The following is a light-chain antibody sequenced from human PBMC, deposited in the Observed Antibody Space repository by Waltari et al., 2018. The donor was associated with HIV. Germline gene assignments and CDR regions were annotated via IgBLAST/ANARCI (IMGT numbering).Light chain of an antibody. CDR3: QQYYSTPPT. CDR2: WAS. V-gene: IGKV4-1*01. CDR1: QNIFYSSKNANY. Sequence: DIVMTQSSHSLALSLDERSTINCKSSQNIFYSSKNANYLAWYQQKPGRSPKWLIYWASSRASGVPDRFSGSGSRTDFTLSISSLQSEDVAVYVCQQYYSTPPTFGQGTRVEIK. J-gene: IGKJ1*01.